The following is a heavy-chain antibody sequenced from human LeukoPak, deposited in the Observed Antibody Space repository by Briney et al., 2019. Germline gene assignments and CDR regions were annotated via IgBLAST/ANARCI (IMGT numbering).Heavy chain of an antibody. CDR2: IYYSGST. J-gene: IGHJ6*03. Sequence: SETLSLTCTVSGGSISSYYWSWIRQPPGKGLEWIGYIYYSGSTNYNPSLKSRVTISVDTSKNQFSLKLSSVTAADTAVYYCASNTIQFYYYYMDVWGKGTTVTVSS. D-gene: IGHD3-3*01. CDR1: GGSISSYY. CDR3: ASNTIQFYYYYMDV. V-gene: IGHV4-59*01.